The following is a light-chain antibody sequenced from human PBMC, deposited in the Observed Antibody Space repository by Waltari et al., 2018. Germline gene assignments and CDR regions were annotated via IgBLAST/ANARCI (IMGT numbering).Light chain of an antibody. CDR2: DDG. Sequence: SYVLTQPPSVSVAPGQTARISCDGNNIGRKHVPWYQQKPGQAPVLVVYDDGDRPSGIPERFSGSNSGNTATLTISRVDAGDEADYYCQVWDSGSDHYVFGTVTKVTVL. CDR1: NIGRKH. V-gene: IGLV3-21*02. J-gene: IGLJ1*01. CDR3: QVWDSGSDHYV.